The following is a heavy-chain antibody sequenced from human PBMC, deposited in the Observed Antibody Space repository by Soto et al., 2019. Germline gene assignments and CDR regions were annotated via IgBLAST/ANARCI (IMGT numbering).Heavy chain of an antibody. V-gene: IGHV3-23*01. CDR1: GFTFSSYA. J-gene: IGHJ5*02. CDR2: ISGSGGTT. D-gene: IGHD6-19*01. Sequence: EVQLLESGGGWVQPGGSLRLSCAASGFTFSSYAMSWVRQAPGKGLEWVSAISGSGGTTYYADSVKGRFTISRDNSKNTLYLQMNSLRAEDTAVYYCARTIAVAGTGNWFDPWGQGTLVTVSS. CDR3: ARTIAVAGTGNWFDP.